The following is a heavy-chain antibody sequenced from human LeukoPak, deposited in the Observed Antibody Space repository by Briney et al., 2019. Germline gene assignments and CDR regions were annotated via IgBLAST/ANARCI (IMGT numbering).Heavy chain of an antibody. CDR1: GASIFSSKW. J-gene: IGHJ4*02. CDR3: ARGNSALAIYFDY. Sequence: SGTLSLTCAVSGASIFSSKWWSWVRQPPGRGLEWIGQIYHGGNTNYNPSLKSRVTISVDKSKNQFSLKLTSVTAADTAVYYCARGNSALAIYFDYWGQGTLVTVSS. D-gene: IGHD3-9*01. V-gene: IGHV4-4*02. CDR2: IYHGGNT.